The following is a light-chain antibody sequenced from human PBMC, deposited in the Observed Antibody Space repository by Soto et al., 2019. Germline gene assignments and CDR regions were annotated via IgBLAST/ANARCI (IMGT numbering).Light chain of an antibody. J-gene: IGKJ1*01. Sequence: EIVLTQSPGTLSLSPGERATPPCRASQSVSSSYLAWYQQKPGQAPRLLISGASSRATGIPDRFSGSGSGTDFTLTISRLEPEDFAVYYCQQYGSSPLTFGQGTKVDI. CDR1: QSVSSSY. CDR3: QQYGSSPLT. CDR2: GAS. V-gene: IGKV3-20*01.